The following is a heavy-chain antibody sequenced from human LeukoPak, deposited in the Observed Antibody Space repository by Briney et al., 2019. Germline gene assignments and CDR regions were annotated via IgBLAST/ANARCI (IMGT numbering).Heavy chain of an antibody. V-gene: IGHV3-23*01. J-gene: IGHJ4*02. CDR1: GFTFSSYA. D-gene: IGHD3-22*01. Sequence: GGSLRLSCAASGFTFSSYAMSWVRQAPGKGLEWVSGISGSGDNTYYADSVEGRFTISRDNSKNTLYVQVNSLGTEDSAAYYCAKGSYYDSSGSFYFDYWGQGTLVTVSS. CDR2: ISGSGDNT. CDR3: AKGSYYDSSGSFYFDY.